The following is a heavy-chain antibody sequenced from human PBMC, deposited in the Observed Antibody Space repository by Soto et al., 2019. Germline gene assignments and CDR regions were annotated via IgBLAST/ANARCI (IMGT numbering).Heavy chain of an antibody. CDR2: ISSSGSTI. V-gene: IGHV3-11*01. CDR1: GFTFSDYY. D-gene: IGHD3-22*01. CDR3: ARDDEPYYYDSSGYYDY. J-gene: IGHJ4*02. Sequence: GGSLRLSCAASGFTFSDYYMSWIRHAPGKGLEWVSYISSSGSTIYYADSVKGRFTISRDNAKNSLYLQMNSLRAEDTAVYYCARDDEPYYYDSSGYYDYWGQGTLVTVSS.